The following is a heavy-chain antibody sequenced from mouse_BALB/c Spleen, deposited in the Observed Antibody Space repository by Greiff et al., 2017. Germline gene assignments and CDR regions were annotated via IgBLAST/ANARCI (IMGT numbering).Heavy chain of an antibody. CDR3: ARWYAMDY. J-gene: IGHJ4*01. V-gene: IGHV5-6-5*01. CDR2: ISSGGST. CDR1: GFTFSSYA. Sequence: EVQVVESGGGLVKPGGSLKLSCAASGFTFSSYAMSWVRQTPEKRLEWVASISSGGSTYYPDSVKGRFTISRDNARNILYLQMSSLRSEDTAMYYCARWYAMDYWGQGTSVTVSS.